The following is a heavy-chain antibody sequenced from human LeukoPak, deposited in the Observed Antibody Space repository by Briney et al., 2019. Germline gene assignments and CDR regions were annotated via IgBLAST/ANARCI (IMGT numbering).Heavy chain of an antibody. CDR2: IWYDGSNK. V-gene: IGHV3-33*06. J-gene: IGHJ4*02. CDR3: AKDRTRGIAVAGTWAFDY. CDR1: GFTFSSYG. Sequence: PGRSLRLSCAASGFTFSSYGMHWVRQAPGKGLEWVAVIWYDGSNKYYADSVKGRFTISRDNSKNTLYLQMNSLRAEDTAVYYCAKDRTRGIAVAGTWAFDYWGQGTLATVSS. D-gene: IGHD6-19*01.